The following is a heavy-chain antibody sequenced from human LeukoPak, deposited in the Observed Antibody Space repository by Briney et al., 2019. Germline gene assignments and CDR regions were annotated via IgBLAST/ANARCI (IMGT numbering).Heavy chain of an antibody. Sequence: GASVKVSCKASGYTVTSYGISWVRQAPGQGLEWMGWISAYNGNTNYAQKLQGRVTMTTDTSTSTAYMELRSLRSDDTAVYYCARGDCSSTSCYYYFDYWGQGTLVTVSS. CDR3: ARGDCSSTSCYYYFDY. V-gene: IGHV1-18*01. J-gene: IGHJ4*02. CDR2: ISAYNGNT. CDR1: GYTVTSYG. D-gene: IGHD2-2*01.